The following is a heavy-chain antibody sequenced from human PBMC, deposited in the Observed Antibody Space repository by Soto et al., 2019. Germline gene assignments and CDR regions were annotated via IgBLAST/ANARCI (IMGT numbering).Heavy chain of an antibody. CDR2: INEDGSAK. CDR1: GITFSTYW. V-gene: IGHV3-7*01. D-gene: IGHD2-15*01. J-gene: IGHJ4*02. CDR3: ATEGTKSGYGSGGSCRRNDY. Sequence: EVQLVESGGGLVLPGGSLRLSCAASGITFSTYWMSWVRQAPGKGLEWVASINEDGSAKYYVDSVKGRFTISRDNAKNSLSLQMNSLRAEDTAVYYCATEGTKSGYGSGGSCRRNDYWGQGALVTVSS.